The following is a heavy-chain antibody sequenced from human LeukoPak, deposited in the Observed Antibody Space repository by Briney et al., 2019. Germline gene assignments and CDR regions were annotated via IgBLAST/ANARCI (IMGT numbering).Heavy chain of an antibody. Sequence: PSETLSLTCTVSGGSISSYYWSWIRQPPGKGLEWIGYIYYSGSTNYNPSLKSRVTISVDTSKNQFSLKLSSVTAADTAVYYCARRLWFGELKYGMDVWGQGTTVTVSS. D-gene: IGHD3-10*01. CDR3: ARRLWFGELKYGMDV. CDR2: IYYSGST. J-gene: IGHJ6*02. V-gene: IGHV4-59*12. CDR1: GGSISSYY.